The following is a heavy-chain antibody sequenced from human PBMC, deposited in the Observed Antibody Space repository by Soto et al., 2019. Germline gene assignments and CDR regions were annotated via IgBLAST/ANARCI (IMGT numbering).Heavy chain of an antibody. CDR3: ARGLRYFDWPKGIDY. J-gene: IGHJ4*02. Sequence: PSETLSLTCTVSGGSISSGGYYWSWIRQHPGKGLEWIGYIYYSGSTYYNPSLKSRVTISVDTSKNQFSLKLSSVTAADTAVYYCARGLRYFDWPKGIDYWGQGTLVTVSS. D-gene: IGHD3-9*01. V-gene: IGHV4-31*03. CDR1: GGSISSGGYY. CDR2: IYYSGST.